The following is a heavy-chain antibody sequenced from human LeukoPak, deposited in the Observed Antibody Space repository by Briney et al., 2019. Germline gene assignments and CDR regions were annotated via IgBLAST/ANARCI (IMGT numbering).Heavy chain of an antibody. V-gene: IGHV7-4-1*02. J-gene: IGHJ4*02. Sequence: GASVNVSCKASGYTFTSYGISWVRQAPGQGLEWMGWINTNTGNPTYAQGFTGRFVFSSDTSVSTAYLQISSLKAEDTAVYYCARGYSYASPSEAYYFDYWGQGTLVTVSS. D-gene: IGHD5-18*01. CDR2: INTNTGNP. CDR1: GYTFTSYG. CDR3: ARGYSYASPSEAYYFDY.